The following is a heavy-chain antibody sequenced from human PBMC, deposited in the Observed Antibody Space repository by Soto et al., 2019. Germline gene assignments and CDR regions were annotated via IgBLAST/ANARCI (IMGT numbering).Heavy chain of an antibody. CDR1: GYTFTSYD. D-gene: IGHD1-7*01. CDR2: MNPNSGNT. V-gene: IGHV1-8*02. J-gene: IGHJ5*02. Sequence: ASVKVSCKASGYTFTSYDINWVRQATGQGLEWMGWMNPNSGNTGYAQKVQGRVTMTKNTSISTAYMELSSLRSEDTDVYYCARGKSRTNWFDPWGQGTLVTVSS. CDR3: ARGKSRTNWFDP.